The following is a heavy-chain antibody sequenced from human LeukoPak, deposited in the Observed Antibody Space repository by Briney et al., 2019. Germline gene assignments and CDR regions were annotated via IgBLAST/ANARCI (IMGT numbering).Heavy chain of an antibody. D-gene: IGHD3-9*01. CDR3: TRHVYDILTGYYYFDY. Sequence: GGSLRLSCAASGFTFSGSAMHWVRQASGKGLEWVGRIRSNANSYATAYAASAKGRFTISRDDSKNTAYLQMNSLKTEDTAVYYCTRHVYDILTGYYYFDYWGQGTLVTVSS. V-gene: IGHV3-73*01. J-gene: IGHJ4*02. CDR2: IRSNANSYAT. CDR1: GFTFSGSA.